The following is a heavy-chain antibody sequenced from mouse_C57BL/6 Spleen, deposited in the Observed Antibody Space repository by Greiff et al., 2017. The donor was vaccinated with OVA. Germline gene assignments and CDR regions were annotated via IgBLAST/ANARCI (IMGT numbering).Heavy chain of an antibody. CDR1: GYTFTDYY. V-gene: IGHV1-76*01. J-gene: IGHJ2*01. CDR2: IYPGSGNT. D-gene: IGHD1-1*01. CDR3: ARFDDYYASSNYFYY. Sequence: QVQLQQSGAELVRPGASVKLSCKASGYTFTDYYINWVKQRPGQGLEWIARIYPGSGNTYYNEKFKGKATLTADKSSSTAYMQLSSLTSDDSAVYCCARFDDYYASSNYFYYWGPGTTLTVSS.